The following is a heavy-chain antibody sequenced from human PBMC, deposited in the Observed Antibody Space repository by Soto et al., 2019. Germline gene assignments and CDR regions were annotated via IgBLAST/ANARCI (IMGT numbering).Heavy chain of an antibody. Sequence: PSETLSLTCAVSGGSISSGGYSWSWIRQPPGKGLEWIGYIYHSGSTYYNPSLKSRVTISVDRSKNQFSLKLSSVTAADTALYYCARRYRWLYFDYGGQVSLVTV. J-gene: IGHJ4*02. D-gene: IGHD3-16*02. CDR3: ARRYRWLYFDY. CDR1: GGSISSGGYS. CDR2: IYHSGST. V-gene: IGHV4-30-2*01.